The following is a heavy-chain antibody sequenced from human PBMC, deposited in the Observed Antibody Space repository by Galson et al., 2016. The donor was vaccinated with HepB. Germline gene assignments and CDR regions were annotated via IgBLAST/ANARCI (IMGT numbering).Heavy chain of an antibody. CDR1: GFTFSNYG. CDR3: ARAGALAGMISGNWFDP. D-gene: IGHD6-19*01. V-gene: IGHV3-33*01. J-gene: IGHJ5*02. Sequence: SLRLSCAASGFTFSNYGMHWVRQAPGKGLQWVAVIWYDGTNKYYADSVKDRFTISRDNSKNTLFLQMNSLRADDTAVYFCARAGALAGMISGNWFDPWGQGTLVTVSS. CDR2: IWYDGTNK.